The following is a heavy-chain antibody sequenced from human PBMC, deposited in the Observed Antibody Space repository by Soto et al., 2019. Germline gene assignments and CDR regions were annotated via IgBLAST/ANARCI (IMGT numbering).Heavy chain of an antibody. CDR1: GGSMSTYY. V-gene: IGHV4-59*01. CDR2: IYYSGST. J-gene: IGHJ4*02. CDR3: AKEQFGDRTTFDY. D-gene: IGHD3-10*01. Sequence: SETLSLTCTVSGGSMSTYYWSWIRQPPGKGLEWIGYIYYSGSTNYNPSFKSRVIISVDTSKNQFSLKLSSVTAADTAVYYCAKEQFGDRTTFDYWGQGTLVTVS.